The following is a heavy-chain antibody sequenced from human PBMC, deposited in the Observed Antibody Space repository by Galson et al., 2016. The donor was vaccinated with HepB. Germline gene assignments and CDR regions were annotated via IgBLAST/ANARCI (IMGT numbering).Heavy chain of an antibody. CDR2: ISGSGGRT. D-gene: IGHD3-22*01. Sequence: SLRLSCAASGFTFNNYAMHWVRQAPGKGLEWVSGISGSGGRTYYSDSVRGRFTISRDNSKNTLYVQMNSLNSEDTAVYYCARVSVVRRYFDLWGRGTLVTVSS. CDR3: ARVSVVRRYFDL. V-gene: IGHV3-23*01. J-gene: IGHJ2*01. CDR1: GFTFNNYA.